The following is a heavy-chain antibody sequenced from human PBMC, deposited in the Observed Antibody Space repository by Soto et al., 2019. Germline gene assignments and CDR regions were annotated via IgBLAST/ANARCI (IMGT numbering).Heavy chain of an antibody. J-gene: IGHJ4*02. V-gene: IGHV1-8*01. CDR3: ARGRGWRDY. CDR1: GYSFTSYD. Sequence: ASVKVSCKASGYSFTSYDINWVRQATGQGLEWMGWMDPKTGNTDYGQKFQGRVTMTRNTSISTAYMELSSLTAEDTAVYYCARGRGWRDYWGQGTLVTVSS. CDR2: MDPKTGNT. D-gene: IGHD6-19*01.